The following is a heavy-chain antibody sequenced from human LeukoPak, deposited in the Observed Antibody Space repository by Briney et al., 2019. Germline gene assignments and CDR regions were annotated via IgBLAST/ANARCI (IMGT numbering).Heavy chain of an antibody. Sequence: PGGSLRLSCVASGFTFSSYSMNWVRQAPGRELERVSSISSSSSYIYYADSVKGRFTLSRDNAKNSLYLQMNSLRAEDTAVYYCARDHCSSSSCYVYYGMDVWGQGTTVTVSS. J-gene: IGHJ6*02. CDR1: GFTFSSYS. CDR3: ARDHCSSSSCYVYYGMDV. V-gene: IGHV3-21*01. D-gene: IGHD2-2*01. CDR2: ISSSSSYI.